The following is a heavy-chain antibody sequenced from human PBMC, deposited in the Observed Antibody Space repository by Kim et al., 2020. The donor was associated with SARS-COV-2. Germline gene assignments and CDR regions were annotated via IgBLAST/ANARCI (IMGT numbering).Heavy chain of an antibody. CDR2: ISGSGGST. V-gene: IGHV3-23*01. J-gene: IGHJ3*02. CDR3: AKGLVGATMPAGAFDI. CDR1: GFTFSSYA. Sequence: GASLRLSCAASGFTFSSYAMSWVRQAPGKGLEWVSAISGSGGSTYYADSVKGRFTISRDNSKNTLYLQMNSLRAEDTAVYYCAKGLVGATMPAGAFDIWGQGTMVTVSS. D-gene: IGHD1-26*01.